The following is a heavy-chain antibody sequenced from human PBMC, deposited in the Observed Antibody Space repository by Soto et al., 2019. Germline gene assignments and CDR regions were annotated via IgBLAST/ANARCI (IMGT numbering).Heavy chain of an antibody. CDR3: ATYRSLGY. D-gene: IGHD5-18*01. Sequence: LRLSCAASGLTFSDSYMSWIRQTPGKGLEWVSYISYSGSTIYYADSVKGRFTISRDNAKNSLYLQMNRLRAEDTAVHYCATYRSLGYWGQGTLVTVSS. J-gene: IGHJ4*02. V-gene: IGHV3-11*01. CDR1: GLTFSDSY. CDR2: ISYSGSTI.